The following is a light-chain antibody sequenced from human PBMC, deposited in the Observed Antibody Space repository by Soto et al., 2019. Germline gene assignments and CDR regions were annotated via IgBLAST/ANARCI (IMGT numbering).Light chain of an antibody. CDR3: CSNAASSTYV. CDR2: EAS. V-gene: IGLV2-23*01. Sequence: QSALTQPASVSGSPGQSITISCTGTSSDVGSHNLVSWYQQYPGKAPKLIIFEASKRPSGVSNRFSGSKSGSTASLTISGLQAEDEADYHCCSNAASSTYVFGSGTKLTVL. CDR1: SSDVGSHNL. J-gene: IGLJ1*01.